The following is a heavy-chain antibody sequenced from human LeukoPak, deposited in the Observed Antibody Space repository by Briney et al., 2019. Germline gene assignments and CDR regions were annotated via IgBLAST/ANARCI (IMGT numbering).Heavy chain of an antibody. CDR3: ANADSEDFFDF. CDR1: GSSINSSYY. J-gene: IGHJ4*02. V-gene: IGHV4-38-2*02. Sequence: SETLSLTCTVSGSSINSSYYWGWIRQPPGNGLEWIGTIYDDGETFYSPSLQSRVAISADASKKQFSLKVRAVTAADTAVYYCANADSEDFFDFWGQGALVTVSS. CDR2: IYDDGET. D-gene: IGHD2-21*01.